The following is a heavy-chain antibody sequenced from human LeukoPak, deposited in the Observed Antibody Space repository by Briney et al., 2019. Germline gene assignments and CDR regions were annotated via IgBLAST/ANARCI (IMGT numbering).Heavy chain of an antibody. CDR1: GYTFTGYH. J-gene: IGHJ4*02. D-gene: IGHD3-22*01. CDR2: ISGYNGNT. Sequence: ASVKVSCKASGYTFTGYHMHWVRQVPGQGLEWMGWISGYNGNTKSSQSLQDRVIMTTDTSTRTAYMELRSLRPDDTAVYYCARVYLGIYYDGSPSPFDYWGQGTLVTVSS. V-gene: IGHV1-18*04. CDR3: ARVYLGIYYDGSPSPFDY.